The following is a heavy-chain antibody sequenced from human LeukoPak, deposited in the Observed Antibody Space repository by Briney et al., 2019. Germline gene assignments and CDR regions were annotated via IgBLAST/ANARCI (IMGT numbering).Heavy chain of an antibody. CDR3: ARDLGQYYDTSDNWFDP. V-gene: IGHV3-74*01. CDR2: INSDGINT. D-gene: IGHD3-22*01. J-gene: IGHJ5*02. Sequence: GGSLRLACAAAGFTFSNYWMHWVRQAPGKGLVWVSRINSDGINTSYADSVKGRFTISRDNAKNTLNLQMTSLRAEDTAVYYCARDLGQYYDTSDNWFDPWGQGTLVTVSS. CDR1: GFTFSNYW.